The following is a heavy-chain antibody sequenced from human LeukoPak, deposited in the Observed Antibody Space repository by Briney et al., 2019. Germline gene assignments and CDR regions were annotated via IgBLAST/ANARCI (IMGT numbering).Heavy chain of an antibody. J-gene: IGHJ4*02. Sequence: GASVKVSCKASGYTFTGYYIHWVRQAPGQGLEWMGWINPNSGGTNYAQKFQGRVTMTRDTSISTAYMELSRLRSDDTAVYYCARSPRPDDFWSGYQIDYWGQGTLVTVSS. CDR1: GYTFTGYY. V-gene: IGHV1-2*02. CDR3: ARSPRPDDFWSGYQIDY. CDR2: INPNSGGT. D-gene: IGHD3-3*01.